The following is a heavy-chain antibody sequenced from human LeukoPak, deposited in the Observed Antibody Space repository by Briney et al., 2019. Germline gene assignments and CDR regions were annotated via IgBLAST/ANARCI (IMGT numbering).Heavy chain of an antibody. J-gene: IGHJ6*03. V-gene: IGHV3-66*04. Sequence: GGSLRLSCTASGFTVSRNYMSWVRQAPGKGLEWLSVIYSGGNTYYADSVKGRFTISRDNSKNTLYLQKNSLRAADTAVYYCAKHTSYYYYYMDVWGKGTTVTVSS. CDR3: AKHTSYYYYYMDV. D-gene: IGHD3-3*01. CDR2: IYSGGNT. CDR1: GFTVSRNY.